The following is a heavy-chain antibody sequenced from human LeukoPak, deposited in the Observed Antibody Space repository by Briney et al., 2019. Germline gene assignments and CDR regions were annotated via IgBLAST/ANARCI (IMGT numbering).Heavy chain of an antibody. CDR1: GGSFSGDY. CDR2: INHSGST. V-gene: IGHV4-34*01. D-gene: IGHD6-13*01. J-gene: IGHJ6*03. Sequence: PSETLSLTCAVYGGSFSGDYWSWIRQPPGKGLEWIGEINHSGSTNYNPSLKSRVTISVDTSKNQFSLKLSSVTAADTAVYYCARGRYRSSWYGDRGFYYYYMDVWGKGTTVTVSS. CDR3: ARGRYRSSWYGDRGFYYYYMDV.